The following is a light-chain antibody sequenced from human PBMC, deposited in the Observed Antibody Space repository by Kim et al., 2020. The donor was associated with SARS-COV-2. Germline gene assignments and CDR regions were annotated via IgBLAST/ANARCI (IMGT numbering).Light chain of an antibody. Sequence: ATINCMSSQTVFYSSNNKNYLAWYQQKPGQPPKLLIYWASTRESGVPDRFSGSGSGTDFTLTIISLQAEDEAVYYCQQYYGTPPTFGQGTKVDIK. CDR1: QTVFYSSNNKNY. J-gene: IGKJ1*01. CDR2: WAS. CDR3: QQYYGTPPT. V-gene: IGKV4-1*01.